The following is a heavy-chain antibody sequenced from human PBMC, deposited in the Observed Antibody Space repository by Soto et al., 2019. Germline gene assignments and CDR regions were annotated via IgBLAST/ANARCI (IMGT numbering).Heavy chain of an antibody. CDR3: ARNDKIGLDS. Sequence: QVQLVQSGAEVKKPGASVKVSCKASGYTFINYYLHWVRQAPGQGLEWMGMINPSGGRTSYAQKFQGRVTMTSDTSTRTVYMELSSLRSEDTAVYYCARNDKIGLDSWGQGTLVTVSS. D-gene: IGHD1-1*01. CDR1: GYTFINYY. CDR2: INPSGGRT. J-gene: IGHJ4*02. V-gene: IGHV1-46*01.